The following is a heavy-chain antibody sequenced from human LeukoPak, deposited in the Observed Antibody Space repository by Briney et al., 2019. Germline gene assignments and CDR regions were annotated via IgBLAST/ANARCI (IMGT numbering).Heavy chain of an antibody. CDR2: IYYSGST. D-gene: IGHD3-10*01. CDR3: ARGPLYGSGNYYFDS. V-gene: IGHV4-59*08. CDR1: GGSISSYY. J-gene: IGHJ5*01. Sequence: SETLSLTCTVSGGSISSYYWSWIRQPPGKGLEWIGYIYYSGSTNYNPSLKSRVTISVDTSKNQFSLRLSSVTAADTAVYYCARGPLYGSGNYYFDSWGQGTLVTVSS.